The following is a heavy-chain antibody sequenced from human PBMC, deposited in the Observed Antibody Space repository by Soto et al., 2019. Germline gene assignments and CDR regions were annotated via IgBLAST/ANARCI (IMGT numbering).Heavy chain of an antibody. V-gene: IGHV4-30-4*01. CDR3: ARGLPYYDILTGYYILISYGMDV. CDR2: IYYSGST. CDR1: GGSISSGDYY. J-gene: IGHJ6*02. D-gene: IGHD3-9*01. Sequence: SETLSLTCTVSGGSISSGDYYWSWIRQPPGKGLEWIGYIYYSGSTYYNPSLKSRVTISVDTSKNQFSLKLSSVTAADTAVYYCARGLPYYDILTGYYILISYGMDVWDQGTTVTVS.